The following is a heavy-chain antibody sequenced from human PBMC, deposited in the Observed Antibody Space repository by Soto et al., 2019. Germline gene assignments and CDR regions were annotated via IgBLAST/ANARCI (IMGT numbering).Heavy chain of an antibody. D-gene: IGHD3-10*01. Sequence: GGSLRLSCAASGFTFSGYRMHWVRQAPGKGLVWVSRINSDGSSTDYADSVRGRFTISRDNAKNTLHLQMDSLRAEDTAVYYCARTNYHFDLWGQGTPVTVSS. CDR1: GFTFSGYR. J-gene: IGHJ4*02. CDR2: INSDGSST. V-gene: IGHV3-74*01. CDR3: ARTNYHFDL.